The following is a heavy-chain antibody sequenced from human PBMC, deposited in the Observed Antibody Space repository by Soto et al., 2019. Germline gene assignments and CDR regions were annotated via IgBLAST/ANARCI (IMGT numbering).Heavy chain of an antibody. Sequence: QVQLVESGGGVVQPGRSLRLSCAASGFTFSSYAMHWVRQAPGKGLEWVAVISYDGSNKYYADSVKGRFTISRDNSKNTLYLQMNSLRAEDTAVYYCARTPIPYSSGWLYFDYWGQGTLVTVSS. CDR1: GFTFSSYA. J-gene: IGHJ4*02. D-gene: IGHD6-19*01. CDR2: ISYDGSNK. V-gene: IGHV3-30-3*01. CDR3: ARTPIPYSSGWLYFDY.